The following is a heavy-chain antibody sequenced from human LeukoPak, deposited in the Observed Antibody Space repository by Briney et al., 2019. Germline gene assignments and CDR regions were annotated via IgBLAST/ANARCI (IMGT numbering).Heavy chain of an antibody. J-gene: IGHJ4*02. V-gene: IGHV1-18*01. CDR2: ISAYNGNT. Sequence: ASVKVSCKTSGYTFTSYGNSWVRQAPGQGLEWMGWISAYNGNTNYAQKLQGRVTMTSDTSTSTAYMELRSLRSDDTAVYYCARMYYYDSSGYDSHEYYFDYWGQGTLVTVSS. D-gene: IGHD3-22*01. CDR3: ARMYYYDSSGYDSHEYYFDY. CDR1: GYTFTSYG.